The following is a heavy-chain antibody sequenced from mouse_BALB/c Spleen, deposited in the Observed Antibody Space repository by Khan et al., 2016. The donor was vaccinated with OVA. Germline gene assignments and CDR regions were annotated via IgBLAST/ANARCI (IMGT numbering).Heavy chain of an antibody. CDR3: ARLAYYYDSEGFAY. D-gene: IGHD1-1*01. J-gene: IGHJ3*01. CDR2: VSTGGHYT. Sequence: EVKLLESGGDIVKPGGSLKLSCAASGFTFSTYGMSWVRQTPDKSLEWVATVSTGGHYTYYTDTVKGRFTISRDNAKKTLYLQMSSLRSEDTAMFDCARLAYYYDSEGFAYWGQGTLVTVSA. V-gene: IGHV5-6*01. CDR1: GFTFSTYG.